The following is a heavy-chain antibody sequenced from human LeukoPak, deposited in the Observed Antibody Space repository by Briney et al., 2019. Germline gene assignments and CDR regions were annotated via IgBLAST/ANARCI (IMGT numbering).Heavy chain of an antibody. CDR1: GFTVSSNY. J-gene: IGHJ6*02. CDR2: IYSGGRT. V-gene: IGHV3-53*01. Sequence: GGSLRLSCAASGFTVSSNYMSWVRQAPGKGLQWVSVIYSGGRTYYADSVKGRFTISRDNSKNTLYLQMNSLRAEDTAVYYCARPWSSSGNQEAFNYYYYGMDAWGQGTTVTVSS. D-gene: IGHD6-13*01. CDR3: ARPWSSSGNQEAFNYYYYGMDA.